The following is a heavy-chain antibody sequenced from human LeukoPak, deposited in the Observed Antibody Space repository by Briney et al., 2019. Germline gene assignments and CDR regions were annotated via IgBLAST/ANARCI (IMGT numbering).Heavy chain of an antibody. CDR1: GFTFSSYG. V-gene: IGHV3-30*18. CDR2: ISYDGSNK. D-gene: IGHD3-10*01. J-gene: IGHJ6*02. CDR3: AKARVPRGYYYGMDV. Sequence: PGGSLRLSCAASGFTFSSYGMHWVRQAPGKGLEWVAVISYDGSNKYYADSVKGRFTISRDNSKNTLYLQMNSLRAEDTAVYYCAKARVPRGYYYGMDVWGQGTTVTVSS.